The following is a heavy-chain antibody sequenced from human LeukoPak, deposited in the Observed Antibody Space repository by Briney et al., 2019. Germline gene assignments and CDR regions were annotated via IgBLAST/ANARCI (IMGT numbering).Heavy chain of an antibody. CDR1: RGSVNTDSFY. J-gene: IGHJ3*02. CDR3: TRSGSYYRRGASDI. D-gene: IGHD1-26*01. CDR2: IDYVGNT. V-gene: IGHV4-39*01. Sequence: SETLSITCTVSRGSVNTDSFYWDWIRQTPGKGLEWIGNIDYVGNTNYNPSLKSRVTISIDTSKNLFSLKSHSVTAADTSLYYCTRSGSYYRRGASDIWGRGTMVVVSS.